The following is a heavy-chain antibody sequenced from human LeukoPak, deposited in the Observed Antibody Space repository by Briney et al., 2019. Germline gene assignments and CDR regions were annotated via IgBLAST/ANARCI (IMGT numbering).Heavy chain of an antibody. CDR3: AKRGSYYYYMDV. D-gene: IGHD3-16*01. CDR2: ISGSGGST. Sequence: GGSLRLSCAASGFTFSSYAMSWVRQAPGKGLEWVSAISGSGGSTYYADSVKGRFTISRDNSKNTLYLQMNSLRAEDTAVYHCAKRGSYYYYMDVWGKGTTVTVSS. V-gene: IGHV3-23*01. J-gene: IGHJ6*03. CDR1: GFTFSSYA.